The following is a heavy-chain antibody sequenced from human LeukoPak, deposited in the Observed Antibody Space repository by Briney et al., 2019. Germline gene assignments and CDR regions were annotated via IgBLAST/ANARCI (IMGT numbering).Heavy chain of an antibody. CDR3: ARDSSGWYKE. CDR1: GGSISSYY. D-gene: IGHD6-19*01. J-gene: IGHJ4*02. CDR2: IYYSGST. V-gene: IGHV4-59*01. Sequence: PSETLSLTCTVSGGSISSYYWSWIRQPPGKGLEWIGYIYYSGSTNYNPSLKSRVTISVDTSKNQFSLKLSSVTAADTAVYYCARDSSGWYKEWGQGTLVTVSS.